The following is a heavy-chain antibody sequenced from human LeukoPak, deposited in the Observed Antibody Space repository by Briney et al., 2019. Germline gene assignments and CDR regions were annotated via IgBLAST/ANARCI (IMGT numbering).Heavy chain of an antibody. J-gene: IGHJ4*02. Sequence: ASVKVSCKASGYTFTSYDINWVRQATGQGLEWMGWMNPNSGNTGYAQKFQGRVTMTRNTSISTAYMELISLRSEDTAVYYCARYVLDSGELYFDYWGQGTLVTVSS. CDR1: GYTFTSYD. D-gene: IGHD1-26*01. CDR2: MNPNSGNT. CDR3: ARYVLDSGELYFDY. V-gene: IGHV1-8*01.